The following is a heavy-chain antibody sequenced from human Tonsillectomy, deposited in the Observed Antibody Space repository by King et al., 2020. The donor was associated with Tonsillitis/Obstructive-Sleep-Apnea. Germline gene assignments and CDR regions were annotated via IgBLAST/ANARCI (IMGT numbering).Heavy chain of an antibody. J-gene: IGHJ4*02. Sequence: VQLVESGGGLVKPGGSLRLSCAASGFTFSSYSMNWVRQAPGKGLEWVSSISSSSSYIYYADSVKGRFTISRDNAKNSLYLQMNSLRAEDTAVYYCARDYYDRIGFCARPKKYGVFVVSDYCGQGTLGTVSS. CDR2: ISSSSSYI. CDR1: GFTFSSYS. D-gene: IGHD3-22*01. CDR3: ARDYYDRIGFCARPKKYGVFVVSDY. V-gene: IGHV3-21*01.